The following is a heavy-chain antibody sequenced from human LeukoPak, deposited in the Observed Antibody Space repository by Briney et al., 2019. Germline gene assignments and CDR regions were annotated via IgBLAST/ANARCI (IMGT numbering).Heavy chain of an antibody. Sequence: SQTLSLTCALSGDIFSVKSDVWNWIRQSPSRGLEWLGRKYYRSKWINDYATSVKSRIIISPDTSKNQFSLHLNSVTPEDTAVYYCARDADWAYDAFDIWGQGTMVTVSS. CDR3: ARDADWAYDAFDI. CDR1: GDIFSVKSDV. J-gene: IGHJ3*02. D-gene: IGHD3-9*01. V-gene: IGHV6-1*01. CDR2: KYYRSKWIN.